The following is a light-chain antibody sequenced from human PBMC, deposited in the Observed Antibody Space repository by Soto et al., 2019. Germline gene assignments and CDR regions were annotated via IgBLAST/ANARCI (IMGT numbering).Light chain of an antibody. J-gene: IGLJ2*01. CDR1: SSDVGGYNY. CDR3: SSYAGSNHVV. V-gene: IGLV2-8*01. Sequence: QSVLTQPPSASGSPGQSVTISCTGTSSDVGGYNYVSWYQQHPGKAPKLMIYEVSKRPSGVPDRFSGSKSGNTASLTVSGLQAEDEADYYCSSYAGSNHVVFGGGTKVT. CDR2: EVS.